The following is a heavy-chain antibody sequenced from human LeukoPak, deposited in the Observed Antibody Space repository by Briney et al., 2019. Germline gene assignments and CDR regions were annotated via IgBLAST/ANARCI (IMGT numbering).Heavy chain of an antibody. CDR3: AKDHGQWLVEGIDY. D-gene: IGHD6-19*01. CDR1: GGTFSSYA. V-gene: IGHV3-23*01. Sequence: ASVKVSCKASGGTFSSYAMSWVRQAPGKGLEWVSAISGSGGSTYYADSVKGRFTISRDNSKNTLYLQMNSLRAEDTAVYYCAKDHGQWLVEGIDYWGQGTLVTVSS. CDR2: ISGSGGST. J-gene: IGHJ4*02.